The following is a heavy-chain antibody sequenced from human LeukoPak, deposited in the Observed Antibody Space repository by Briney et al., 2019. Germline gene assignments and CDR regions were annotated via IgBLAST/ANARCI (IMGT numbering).Heavy chain of an antibody. CDR3: ARIYCSSTSCYTVRGAFDY. CDR2: ISAYKGNT. Sequence: ASVTVSCKASGYTFTSYGISWVRQAPGQGLEWMGWISAYKGNTNYAQKLQGRVTMTTDTSTSTAYMELRSLRSDDTAVYYCARIYCSSTSCYTVRGAFDYWGQGTLVTVSS. D-gene: IGHD2-2*02. J-gene: IGHJ4*02. CDR1: GYTFTSYG. V-gene: IGHV1-18*01.